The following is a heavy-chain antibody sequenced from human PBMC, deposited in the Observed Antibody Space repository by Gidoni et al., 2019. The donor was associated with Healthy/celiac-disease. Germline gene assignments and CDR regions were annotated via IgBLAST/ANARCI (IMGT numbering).Heavy chain of an antibody. CDR3: ARGIVGATGEFDY. CDR1: GGSISSSSYY. J-gene: IGHJ4*02. Sequence: QLQLQESGPGLVKPSETLSLTCTVSGGSISSSSYYWGWIRQPPGKGLEWIGSIYYSVRTYYNPSLKSRVTICVDTSKNQFFLKLSSGTAADTAVYYCARGIVGATGEFDYWVQGTLVTVSS. V-gene: IGHV4-39*01. CDR2: IYYSVRT. D-gene: IGHD1-26*01.